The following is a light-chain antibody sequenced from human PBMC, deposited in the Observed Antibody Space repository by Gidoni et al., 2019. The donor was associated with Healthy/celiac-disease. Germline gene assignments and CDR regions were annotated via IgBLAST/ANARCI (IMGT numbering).Light chain of an antibody. CDR2: GAS. CDR1: QRVSSSY. CDR3: QQYGSSPVT. V-gene: IGKV3-20*01. Sequence: EIVLTQSAGTLSLSPGERATLSCRASQRVSSSYLAWYQQKPGQAPRLLIYGASSRATGIPDRFSGSGSGTDFTLTISRLEPEDFAVYYCQQYGSSPVTFXQXTKVEIK. J-gene: IGKJ1*01.